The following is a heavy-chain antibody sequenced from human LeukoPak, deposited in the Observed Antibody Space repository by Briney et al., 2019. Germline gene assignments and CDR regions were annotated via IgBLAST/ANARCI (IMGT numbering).Heavy chain of an antibody. J-gene: IGHJ4*02. CDR3: AREYSSSWAYFES. V-gene: IGHV3-66*01. D-gene: IGHD6-13*01. CDR1: GFIVSSSF. Sequence: GGTLRLSCAASGFIVSSSFMTWVRQAPGKGLKWVSTTYSGGRTYYADSVNVRFTISRDNSKNTLYLQMNSLRAEDTAVYYCAREYSSSWAYFESWGQGTLVIVSS. CDR2: TYSGGRT.